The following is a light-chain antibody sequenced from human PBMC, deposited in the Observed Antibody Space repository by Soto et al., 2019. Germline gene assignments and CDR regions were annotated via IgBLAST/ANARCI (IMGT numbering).Light chain of an antibody. CDR3: CSYAGSSSWV. J-gene: IGLJ2*01. CDR2: DVS. Sequence: QSVLTQPRSVSGSPGQSVTISCTGTSTDVGGFTYVSWYQQHPGKAPKLMIYDVSQRPSGVPDRFSGSKSGITASLTISGLQAEDEADYYCCSYAGSSSWVLGGGTKLTVL. V-gene: IGLV2-11*01. CDR1: STDVGGFTY.